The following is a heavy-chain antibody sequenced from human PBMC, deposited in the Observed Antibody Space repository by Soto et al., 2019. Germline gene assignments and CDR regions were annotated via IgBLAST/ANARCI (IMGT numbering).Heavy chain of an antibody. CDR2: IGRGGDPI. J-gene: IGHJ6*02. CDR3: GRCRTDSYAMDV. Sequence: GGSLRLSCVVSGFIFSEYQFNWVRQAPGKGLEWVSYIGRGGDPIYDAHSVKGRFTISRDDDISTNTVYLELRSLRSDDSAIYYCGRCRTDSYAMDVWGQGTTVTVSS. D-gene: IGHD5-18*01. CDR1: GFIFSEYQ. V-gene: IGHV3-48*03.